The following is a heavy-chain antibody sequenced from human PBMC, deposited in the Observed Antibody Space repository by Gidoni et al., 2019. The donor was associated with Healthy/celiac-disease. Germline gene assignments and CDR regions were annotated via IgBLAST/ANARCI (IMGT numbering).Heavy chain of an antibody. CDR2: ISSNGGST. CDR1: GFTFRSYA. J-gene: IGHJ4*02. Sequence: EVQLVESGGGLVQPGGSLRLSCAASGFTFRSYAMHWVRPAPGKGLEYVSAISSNGGSTYYANSVKGRFTISRDNSKNTLYLQMGSRRAEDMAVYYCARAPVTMVRGALDYWGQGTLVTVSS. CDR3: ARAPVTMVRGALDY. V-gene: IGHV3-64*01. D-gene: IGHD3-10*01.